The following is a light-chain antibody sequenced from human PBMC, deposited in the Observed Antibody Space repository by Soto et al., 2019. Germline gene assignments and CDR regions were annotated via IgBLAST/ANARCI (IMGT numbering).Light chain of an antibody. V-gene: IGKV3-11*01. CDR3: QQRNDWVT. CDR2: DAS. CDR1: QSIRNY. J-gene: IGKJ4*01. Sequence: EVVLTQSPATLSLSPGERATLSCRASQSIRNYLAWYQQKPGQAPRLLIYDASNRATGIPARFSGSGSGTAFILTIRSLEPEDSGVYYCQQRNDWVTFGGGTKVDI.